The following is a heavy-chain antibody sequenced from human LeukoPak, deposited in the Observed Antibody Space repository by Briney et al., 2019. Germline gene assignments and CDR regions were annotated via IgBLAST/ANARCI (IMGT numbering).Heavy chain of an antibody. CDR3: ARDRAGITGTIDFSFDY. Sequence: GASVKVSCTASGYTFTGYYMHWVRQAPGQGLGWMGWINPNSGGTNYAQKFQGRVTMTRDTSISTAYMELSRLRSDDTAVYYCARDRAGITGTIDFSFDYWGQGTLVTVSS. CDR1: GYTFTGYY. CDR2: INPNSGGT. V-gene: IGHV1-2*02. J-gene: IGHJ4*02. D-gene: IGHD1-7*01.